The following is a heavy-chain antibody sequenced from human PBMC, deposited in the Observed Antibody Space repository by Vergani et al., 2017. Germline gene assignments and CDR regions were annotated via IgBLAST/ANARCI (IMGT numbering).Heavy chain of an antibody. CDR3: ARDKYVQRSGYDNYYYYYMDV. V-gene: IGHV3-66*01. CDR1: GFTFSNAW. CDR2: IYSGGST. J-gene: IGHJ6*03. D-gene: IGHD3-3*01. Sequence: EVQLVESGGGLVKPGGSLRLSCAASGFTFSNAWMSWVRQAPGKGLEWVSVIYSGGSTYYADSVKGRFTISRDNSKNTLYLQMNSLRAEDTAVYYCARDKYVQRSGYDNYYYYYMDVWGKGTTVTVSS.